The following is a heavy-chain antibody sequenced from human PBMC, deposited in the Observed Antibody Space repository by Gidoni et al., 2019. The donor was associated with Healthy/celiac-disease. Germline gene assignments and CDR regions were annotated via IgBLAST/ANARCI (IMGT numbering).Heavy chain of an antibody. Sequence: EVQLVESGGGLVKPGGSLRLSCAASGFTFSSYSMNWVRQAPGKGLEWVSSISSSSSYTYYADSVKGRFTISRDNAKNSLYLQMNSLRAEDTAVYYCAVVAATGEFDYWGQGTLVTVSS. D-gene: IGHD2-15*01. V-gene: IGHV3-21*01. CDR1: GFTFSSYS. J-gene: IGHJ4*02. CDR2: ISSSSSYT. CDR3: AVVAATGEFDY.